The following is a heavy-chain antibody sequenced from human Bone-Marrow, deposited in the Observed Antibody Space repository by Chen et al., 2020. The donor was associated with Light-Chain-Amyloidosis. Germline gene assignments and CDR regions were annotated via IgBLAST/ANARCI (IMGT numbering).Heavy chain of an antibody. V-gene: IGHV4-34*12. CDR1: GAPFSNYY. CDR2: IIETGSA. CDR3: ARAIYRYYDLVNFYHYMDV. D-gene: IGHD3-3*01. Sequence: QVQLQEWGTGLLKPSETLSLTCAVYGAPFSNYYWTWVRQAPGKGMEWMGEIIETGSASFNPTLKSRLTMSVEKSKNQFSLKVTSVTAADTAVYYRARAIYRYYDLVNFYHYMDVWGRGTTVTVS. J-gene: IGHJ6*03.